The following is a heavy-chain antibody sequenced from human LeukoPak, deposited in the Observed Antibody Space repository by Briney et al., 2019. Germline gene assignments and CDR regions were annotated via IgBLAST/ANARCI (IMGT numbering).Heavy chain of an antibody. Sequence: GESLKISCKGSGYSFTSYWIGWVRQMPGKGLERMGIIYPGDSDTRYSPSFQGQVTISADKSIRPAYLQWSSLKASDTAMYYCARRGYYYGSGSYIHFDYWGQGTLVTVSS. CDR2: IYPGDSDT. V-gene: IGHV5-51*01. CDR3: ARRGYYYGSGSYIHFDY. D-gene: IGHD3-10*01. J-gene: IGHJ4*02. CDR1: GYSFTSYW.